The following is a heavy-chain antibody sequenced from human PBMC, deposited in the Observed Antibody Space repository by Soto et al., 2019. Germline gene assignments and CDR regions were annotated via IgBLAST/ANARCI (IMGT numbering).Heavy chain of an antibody. V-gene: IGHV1-46*01. D-gene: IGHD3-10*01. Sequence: ASVKVSCKASGYTFTSYYMHWVRQAPGQGLEWMGIINPSGGSTSYAQKFQGRVTMTRDTSTSTVYMELSSLRSEDTAVYYCARVPMVRGPRGWFDPWGQGTLVTVSS. J-gene: IGHJ5*02. CDR2: INPSGGST. CDR3: ARVPMVRGPRGWFDP. CDR1: GYTFTSYY.